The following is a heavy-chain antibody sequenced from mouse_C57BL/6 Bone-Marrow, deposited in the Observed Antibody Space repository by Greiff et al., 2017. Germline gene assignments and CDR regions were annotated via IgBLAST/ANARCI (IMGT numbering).Heavy chain of an antibody. CDR1: GYTFTSYW. D-gene: IGHD1-1*01. J-gene: IGHJ1*03. V-gene: IGHV1-64*01. Sequence: QFQLQQPGAELVKPGASVTLSCKASGYTFTSYWMPWVKQRPGQGLEWIGMIHPTSGSTNYNEQFKSKATLTVDKSSSTPYMQLSSLLSEASALLYYARSRDYGSSGDFDVWGTGTTVTVSS. CDR3: ARSRDYGSSGDFDV. CDR2: IHPTSGST.